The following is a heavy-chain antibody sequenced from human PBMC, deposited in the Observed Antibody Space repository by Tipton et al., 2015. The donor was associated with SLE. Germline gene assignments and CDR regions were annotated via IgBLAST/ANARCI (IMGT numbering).Heavy chain of an antibody. CDR3: ARVSINRGQSMVRGILTYYSYYYMDV. V-gene: IGHV3-9*01. D-gene: IGHD3-10*01. CDR2: ISWNSGTI. CDR1: GFTFDDYA. J-gene: IGHJ6*03. Sequence: SLRLSCAASGFTFDDYAMHWVRQAPGKGLEWVSGISWNSGTIGYADSVKGRFTISRDNAKSSLYLQMNSLRAEDTALYYCARVSINRGQSMVRGILTYYSYYYMDVWGKGTTVTVSS.